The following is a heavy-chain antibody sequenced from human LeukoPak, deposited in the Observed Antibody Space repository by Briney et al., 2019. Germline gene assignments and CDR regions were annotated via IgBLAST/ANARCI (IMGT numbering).Heavy chain of an antibody. J-gene: IGHJ4*02. V-gene: IGHV1-58*02. Sequence: AASVKVSCKASGFTFTSSAMQWVRQARGQRLEWIGWIVVGSGNTDYAQEFQERVTITRDMSTSTAYMELSSLRSEDTAVYYCARDTGPSTFDYWGQGTLVTVSS. D-gene: IGHD1-14*01. CDR3: ARDTGPSTFDY. CDR2: IVVGSGNT. CDR1: GFTFTSSA.